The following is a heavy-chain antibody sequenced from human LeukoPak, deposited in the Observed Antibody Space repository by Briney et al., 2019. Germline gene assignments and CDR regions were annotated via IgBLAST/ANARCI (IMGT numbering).Heavy chain of an antibody. V-gene: IGHV4-61*02. Sequence: KASQTLSLTCTVSGDSISSDLYYWSWIRQPAGKGLEWIGRMYISGSTNYNPSLKSRVTISVDTSKNQFSLKLSSVTAADTAVYYCAREVRSRGPYYYYYMDVWGKGTTVTVSS. J-gene: IGHJ6*03. CDR3: AREVRSRGPYYYYYMDV. CDR2: MYISGST. D-gene: IGHD3-10*01. CDR1: GDSISSDLYY.